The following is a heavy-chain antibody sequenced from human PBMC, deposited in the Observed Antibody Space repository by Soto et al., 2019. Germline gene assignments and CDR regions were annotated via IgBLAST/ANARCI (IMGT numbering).Heavy chain of an antibody. V-gene: IGHV1-8*01. CDR3: ARGLDDGDYDLDAFDI. D-gene: IGHD4-17*01. CDR1: GYTFTSYD. J-gene: IGHJ3*02. CDR2: MNPNSGNT. Sequence: QVPLVQSGAEVKKPGASVKVSCKASGYTFTSYDINWVRQATGQGLEWMGWMNPNSGNTGYAQKFQGRVTMTRNTSISTAYMELSSLRSEDTAVYYCARGLDDGDYDLDAFDIWGQGTMVTVSS.